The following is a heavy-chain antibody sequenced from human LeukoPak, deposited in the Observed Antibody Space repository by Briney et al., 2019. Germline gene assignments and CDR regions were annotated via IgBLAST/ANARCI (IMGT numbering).Heavy chain of an antibody. J-gene: IGHJ4*02. D-gene: IGHD5-18*01. Sequence: PGGSLRLSCAASGFTVSSNYMSWVRQAPGEGLEWVSVIYSGGSTYYADSVKGRFTISRDNSKNTLYLQMDGLRAEDTAVYYCARSSSDTAMVYFDFWGQGTLVTVSS. CDR3: ARSSSDTAMVYFDF. CDR1: GFTVSSNY. V-gene: IGHV3-53*01. CDR2: IYSGGST.